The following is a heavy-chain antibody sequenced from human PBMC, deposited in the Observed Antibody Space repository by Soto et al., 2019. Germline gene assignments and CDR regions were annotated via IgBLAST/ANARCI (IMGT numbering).Heavy chain of an antibody. Sequence: SQTLSLTCAISVDIVSSNSAAWNCIRQSPSRGLEWLGRTYYRSKWYNDYAVSVKSRITINPDTSKNQFSLQLNSVTPEDTAVYYCARGSGWSHYYYYGMDVWGQGTTVTVSS. D-gene: IGHD6-19*01. CDR3: ARGSGWSHYYYYGMDV. CDR2: TYYRSKWYN. J-gene: IGHJ6*02. CDR1: VDIVSSNSAA. V-gene: IGHV6-1*01.